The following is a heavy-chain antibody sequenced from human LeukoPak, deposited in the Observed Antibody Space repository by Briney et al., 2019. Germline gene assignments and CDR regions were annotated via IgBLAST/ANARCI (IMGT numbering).Heavy chain of an antibody. CDR3: ARGNGKKYYYDSSGYPYYFDY. CDR2: INHSGST. V-gene: IGHV4-34*01. J-gene: IGHJ4*02. CDR1: GFAFSDYS. D-gene: IGHD3-22*01. Sequence: PGGSLRLSCAASGFAFSDYSMTWIRQPPGKGLEWIGEINHSGSTNYNPSLKSRVTISVDTSKNQFSLKLSSVTAADTAVYYCARGNGKKYYYDSSGYPYYFDYWGQGTLVTVSS.